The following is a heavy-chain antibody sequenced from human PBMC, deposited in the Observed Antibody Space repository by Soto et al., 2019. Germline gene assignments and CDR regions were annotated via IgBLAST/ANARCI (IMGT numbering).Heavy chain of an antibody. CDR1: GYSFTSYL. D-gene: IGHD3-9*01. CDR3: ARGYYNLYYYYGMDV. Sequence: GESLNLSCKGSGYSFTSYLIGWVRQMPGKGLEWMGIIYPGDSDTRYSPSFQGQVTISADKSISTAYLQWSSLKASDTAMYYCARGYYNLYYYYGMDVWGQGTTVNVSS. CDR2: IYPGDSDT. J-gene: IGHJ6*02. V-gene: IGHV5-51*01.